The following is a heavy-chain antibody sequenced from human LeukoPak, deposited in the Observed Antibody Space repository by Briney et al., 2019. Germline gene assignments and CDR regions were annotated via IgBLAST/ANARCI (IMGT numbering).Heavy chain of an antibody. Sequence: GGSMRLSCAGSGFTFGGYGMHWFRQTPGKGLEWVAVIAYDGSRAFYADSVKGRFTISRDNSKNTMSVQMDDLRAEDTAVYYCTRYNNDHFDYWGQGTLVTVSS. CDR3: TRYNNDHFDY. J-gene: IGHJ4*02. CDR1: GFTFGGYG. CDR2: IAYDGSRA. V-gene: IGHV3-33*01. D-gene: IGHD1-14*01.